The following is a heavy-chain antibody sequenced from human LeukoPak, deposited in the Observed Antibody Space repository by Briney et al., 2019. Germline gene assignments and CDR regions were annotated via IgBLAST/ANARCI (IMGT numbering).Heavy chain of an antibody. V-gene: IGHV3-21*01. CDR1: GFSFSSYS. D-gene: IGHD3-10*02. CDR2: ISFSGTYI. Sequence: GGSLRLSCAASGFSFSSYSMNWVRQAPGKGLEWVSSISFSGTYIYYADSLKSRITLSRDNATRSRFLQMKSPRAEDTALYYCAEFGITMIGGVWGKGTTVTISS. J-gene: IGHJ6*04. CDR3: AEFGITMIGGV.